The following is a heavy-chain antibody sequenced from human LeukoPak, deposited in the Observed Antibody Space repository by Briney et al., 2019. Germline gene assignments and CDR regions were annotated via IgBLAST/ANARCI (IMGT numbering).Heavy chain of an antibody. J-gene: IGHJ5*02. CDR3: ARGGYSYGSSPWFDP. V-gene: IGHV4-30-4*08. CDR2: TYYSGST. D-gene: IGHD5-18*01. Sequence: SETLSLTCTVSGGSISSGDYYWSWIRQPPGKGLEWIGYTYYSGSTYYNPSLKSRVTISVDTSKNQFSLKLSSVTAADTAVYYCARGGYSYGSSPWFDPWGQGTLVTVSS. CDR1: GGSISSGDYY.